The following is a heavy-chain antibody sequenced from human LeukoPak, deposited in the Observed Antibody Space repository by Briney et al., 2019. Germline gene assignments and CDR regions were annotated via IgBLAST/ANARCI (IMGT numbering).Heavy chain of an antibody. CDR2: IIPIFGTA. V-gene: IGHV1-69*13. Sequence: SVKVSRKASGGTFSSYAISWVRQAPGQGLEWMGGIIPIFGTANYAQKFQGRVTITADESTSTAYMELSSLRSEDTAVYYCARELGFNYYDSSGYFDYWGQGTLVTVSS. CDR1: GGTFSSYA. J-gene: IGHJ4*02. CDR3: ARELGFNYYDSSGYFDY. D-gene: IGHD3-22*01.